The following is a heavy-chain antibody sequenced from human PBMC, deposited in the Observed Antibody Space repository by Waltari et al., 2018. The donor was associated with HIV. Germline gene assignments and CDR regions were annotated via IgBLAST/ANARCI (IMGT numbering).Heavy chain of an antibody. CDR2: ISGSDGST. CDR1: GFTFSPYA. Sequence: EVQLLESGGGLVQPGGSLRLSCEASGFTFSPYAMSWVRQAPGKGLEWVSGISGSDGSTYYADSVKGRFTISRDNSKNTLYLQMNSLTAEDTAVYYCAKDHPRNGSTWYRGGFDYWGQGTLVTVSS. V-gene: IGHV3-23*01. D-gene: IGHD6-13*01. CDR3: AKDHPRNGSTWYRGGFDY. J-gene: IGHJ4*02.